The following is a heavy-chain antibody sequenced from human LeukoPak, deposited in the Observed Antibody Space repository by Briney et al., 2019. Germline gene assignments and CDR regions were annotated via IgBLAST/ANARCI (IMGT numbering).Heavy chain of an antibody. J-gene: IGHJ6*03. CDR1: GGSISSSSYY. CDR2: IYYSGST. Sequence: SETLSLTCTVSGGSISSSSYYWGWIRQPPGKGLEWIGSIYYSGSTYYNPSLKSRVTISVDTSKNQFSLKLSSVTAADTAVYYCARGEEYDYYYMDVWGKGPRSPSP. V-gene: IGHV4-39*07. CDR3: ARGEEYDYYYMDV.